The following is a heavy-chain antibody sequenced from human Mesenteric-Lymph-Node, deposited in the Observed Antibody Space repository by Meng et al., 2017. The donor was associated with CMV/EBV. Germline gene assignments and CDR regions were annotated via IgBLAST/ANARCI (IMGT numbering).Heavy chain of an antibody. J-gene: IGHJ4*02. CDR3: AKTLFLGYCSTTNCYPFDY. CDR1: CIRYA. D-gene: IGHD2-2*01. V-gene: IGHV3-23*01. CDR2: IGDTGAST. Sequence: CIRYAMSWVRQAPAQGLEWVSSIGDTGASTYYADSVKGRFTISRDNSKYTLHLQMNSLRAEDTAVYYCAKTLFLGYCSTTNCYPFDYWGQGTLVTVSS.